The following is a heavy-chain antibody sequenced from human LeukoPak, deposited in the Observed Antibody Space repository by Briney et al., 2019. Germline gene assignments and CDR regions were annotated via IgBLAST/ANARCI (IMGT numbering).Heavy chain of an antibody. V-gene: IGHV4-38-2*02. D-gene: IGHD6-6*01. CDR2: IYHSGST. CDR3: AREYSSSSRGFDI. J-gene: IGHJ3*02. CDR1: GFSISSGYF. Sequence: SETLSLTCAVSGFSISSGYFWGWIRHPPGKGLEWIGSIYHSGSTYYNPSLKSRVTISVNTSKNQFSLKLRSVIAADTAVYYCAREYSSSSRGFDIWGQGTMVTVSS.